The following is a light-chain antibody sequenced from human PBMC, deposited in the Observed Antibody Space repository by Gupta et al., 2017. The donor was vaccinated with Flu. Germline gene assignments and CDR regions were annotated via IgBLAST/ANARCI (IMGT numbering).Light chain of an antibody. CDR3: CSYAGSDTWM. V-gene: IGLV2-23*02. CDR1: SSHVGSDSF. J-gene: IGLJ3*02. Sequence: SITISCSGCSSHVGSDSFVCCHQHHPANPLLLFIFEVTHRSAGLSSCFSASKAATTASLTISGLPAEDDAYYYCCSYAGSDTWMFGGGTKVTVL. CDR2: EVT.